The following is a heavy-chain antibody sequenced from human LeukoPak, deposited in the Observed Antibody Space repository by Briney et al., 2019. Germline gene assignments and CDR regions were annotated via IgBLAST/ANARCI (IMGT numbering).Heavy chain of an antibody. CDR3: AGSLGYCTSNFCYLKY. Sequence: ASVKVSCKTSGYSDNFYGITWVQQVAGQGLEWMGWISAQHGQTEYAPNSQDRVTMTTDTYTNTAYMELRSLRSDDTAVYYCAGSLGYCTSNFCYLKYWGQGTLVTVSS. V-gene: IGHV1-18*01. CDR1: GYSDNFYG. CDR2: ISAQHGQT. J-gene: IGHJ4*02. D-gene: IGHD2-2*01.